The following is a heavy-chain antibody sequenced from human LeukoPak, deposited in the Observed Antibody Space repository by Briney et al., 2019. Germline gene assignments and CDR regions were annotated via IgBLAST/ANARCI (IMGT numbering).Heavy chain of an antibody. CDR3: ARAIAVAQNAFDI. V-gene: IGHV1-69*05. CDR2: IIPIFGTA. J-gene: IGHJ3*02. CDR1: GGTFSSYA. D-gene: IGHD6-19*01. Sequence: ASVKVSCKASGGTFSSYAISWVRQAPGQGLEWMGGIIPIFGTANYAQKFQGRVTITTDESRSTAYMELSSLRSEDTAVYYCARAIAVAQNAFDIWGQGTMVTVSS.